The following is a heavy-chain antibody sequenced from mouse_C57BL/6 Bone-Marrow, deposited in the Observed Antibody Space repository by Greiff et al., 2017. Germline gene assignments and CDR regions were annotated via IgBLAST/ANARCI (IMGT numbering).Heavy chain of an antibody. CDR1: GYTFTSYG. Sequence: QVQLKQSGAELARPGASVKLSCKASGYTFTSYGISWVKQRTGQGLEWIGEIYPRSGNTYYNEKFKGKAPLTADKSSSTAYMELRSLTSEDSAVYFCARLEYYGSCLRDYWGQGTTLTVSS. CDR3: ARLEYYGSCLRDY. CDR2: IYPRSGNT. J-gene: IGHJ2*01. D-gene: IGHD1-1*01. V-gene: IGHV1-81*01.